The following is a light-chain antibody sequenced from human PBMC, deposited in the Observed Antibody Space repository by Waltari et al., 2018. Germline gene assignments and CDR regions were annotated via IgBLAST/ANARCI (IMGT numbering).Light chain of an antibody. CDR3: QEYDSLPIT. CDR2: KAS. Sequence: TCRASQYVKNNLAWFQQKPGKAPKVLIHKASRLESGVPSRFSGSGFGTEFILSISSLQPYDFATYYCQEYDSLPITFGGGTKVEIK. CDR1: QYVKNN. V-gene: IGKV1-5*03. J-gene: IGKJ4*01.